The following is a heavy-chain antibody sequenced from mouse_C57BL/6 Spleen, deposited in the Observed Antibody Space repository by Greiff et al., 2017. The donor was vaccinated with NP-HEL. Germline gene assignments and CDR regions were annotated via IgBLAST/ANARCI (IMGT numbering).Heavy chain of an antibody. CDR2: IRNKANGYTT. Sequence: EVMLVESGGGLVQPGGSLSLSCAASGFTFTDYYMSWVRQPPGKALEWLGFIRNKANGYTTEYSASVKGRFTISRDNSQSILYLQMNALRAEDSATYYCARSFTTVPFDYWGQGTTLTVSS. CDR1: GFTFTDYY. D-gene: IGHD1-1*01. V-gene: IGHV7-3*01. CDR3: ARSFTTVPFDY. J-gene: IGHJ2*01.